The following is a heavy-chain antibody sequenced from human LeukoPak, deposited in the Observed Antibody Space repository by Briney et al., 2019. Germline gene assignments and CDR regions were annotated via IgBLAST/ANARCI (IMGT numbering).Heavy chain of an antibody. CDR2: IYYSGST. V-gene: IGHV4-31*03. CDR3: ARDSGDWFDP. Sequence: SETLSLTCTVSGGSISSSSYSWGWIRQPPGKGLEWIGYIYYSGSTYYTPSLKSRVTISVDTSKNQFSLKLNSVTAADTAVYYCARDSGDWFDPWGQGTLVTVSS. CDR1: GGSISSSSYS. J-gene: IGHJ5*02.